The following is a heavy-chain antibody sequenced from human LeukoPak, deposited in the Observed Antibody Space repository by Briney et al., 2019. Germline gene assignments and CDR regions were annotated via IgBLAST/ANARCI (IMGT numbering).Heavy chain of an antibody. D-gene: IGHD2-2*01. J-gene: IGHJ4*02. Sequence: SETLSLTCNVSGDSISSDYWSWIRQPPGKGLEWIGHIYYSGSTNYNPSLKSRVTLSVDTSKNQYSLKLSSVTAADTAVYYCATQILLCHYYWGQGTLVTVSS. CDR3: ATQILLCHYY. CDR2: IYYSGST. CDR1: GDSISSDY. V-gene: IGHV4-59*08.